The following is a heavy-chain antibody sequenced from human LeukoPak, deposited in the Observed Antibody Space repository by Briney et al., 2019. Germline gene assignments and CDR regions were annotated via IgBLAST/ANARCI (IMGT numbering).Heavy chain of an antibody. CDR1: GASVGSASYY. J-gene: IGHJ4*02. D-gene: IGHD5-12*01. CDR3: ARGYSGYDRYFDY. V-gene: IGHV4-61*01. CDR2: IYYSGST. Sequence: PSETLSLTCTVSGASVGSASYYWSWIRQPPGKGLEWIGYIYYSGSTNYNPSLKSRVTISVDTSKNQFSLKLSSVTAADTAVYYCARGYSGYDRYFDYWGQGTLVTVSS.